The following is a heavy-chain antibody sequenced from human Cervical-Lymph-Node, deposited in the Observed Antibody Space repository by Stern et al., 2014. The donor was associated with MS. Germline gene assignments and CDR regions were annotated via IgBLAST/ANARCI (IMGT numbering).Heavy chain of an antibody. Sequence: VQMVQSGGGVVQPGRSLRLSCAASGFVFRRYALHWVRQAPGKGLELVALNSDDGRDKYYTDSVKGRFTVSRDNSNNTVDLEMNSLRLEDTAVYYCAKGGSGSYLDWGQGSLVTVSS. CDR3: AKGGSGSYLD. CDR2: NSDDGRDK. J-gene: IGHJ4*02. V-gene: IGHV3-30*04. D-gene: IGHD1-26*01. CDR1: GFVFRRYA.